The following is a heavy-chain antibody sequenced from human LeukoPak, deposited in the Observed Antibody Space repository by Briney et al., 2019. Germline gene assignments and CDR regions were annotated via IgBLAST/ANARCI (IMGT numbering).Heavy chain of an antibody. CDR3: AKLYCSSTSCYHGGLYFDY. Sequence: GGSLRLSCAASGFTSSSYAMSWVRQAPGKGLEWVSAISGSGGSTYYADSVKGRFTISRDNSKNTLYLQMNSLRAEDTAVYYCAKLYCSSTSCYHGGLYFDYWGQGTLVTVSS. CDR2: ISGSGGST. J-gene: IGHJ4*02. V-gene: IGHV3-23*01. CDR1: GFTSSSYA. D-gene: IGHD2-2*01.